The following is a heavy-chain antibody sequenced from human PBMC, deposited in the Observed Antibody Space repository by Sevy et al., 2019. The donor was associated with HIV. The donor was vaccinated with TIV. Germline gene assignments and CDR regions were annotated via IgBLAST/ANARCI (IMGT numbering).Heavy chain of an antibody. CDR2: ISYDGSNK. CDR3: AKEGGPLITMVRGVDAFDI. D-gene: IGHD3-10*01. J-gene: IGHJ3*02. Sequence: GGSLRLSCAASGFTFSSYGMHWVRQAPGKGLEWVAVISYDGSNKYYADSVKGQFTISRDNSKNTLYLQMNSLRAEDTAVYYCAKEGGPLITMVRGVDAFDIWGQGTMVTVSS. CDR1: GFTFSSYG. V-gene: IGHV3-30*18.